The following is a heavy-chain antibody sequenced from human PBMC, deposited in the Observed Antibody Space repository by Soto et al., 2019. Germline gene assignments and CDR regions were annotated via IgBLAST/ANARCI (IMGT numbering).Heavy chain of an antibody. CDR2: IYYSGST. CDR1: DLNIINRGYF. CDR3: ARDPTDPKRIAARIFDY. Sequence: SHTYTVSDLNIINRGYFWRRKGLHPGKGLEWIGYIYYSGSTYYNPSLKSRVTISVDTSKNQFSLKLSSVTAADTAVYYWARDPTDPKRIAARIFDYLGQGTLVT. V-gene: IGHV4-31*03. J-gene: IGHJ4*02. D-gene: IGHD6-6*01.